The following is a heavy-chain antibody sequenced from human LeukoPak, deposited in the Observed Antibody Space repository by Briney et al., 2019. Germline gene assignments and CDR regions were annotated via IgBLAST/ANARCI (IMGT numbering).Heavy chain of an antibody. J-gene: IGHJ4*02. CDR1: GYTFTSYG. Sequence: GASVKVSCKASGYTFTSYGSSWVRQAPGQGMEWMGWIIAYNGNTNYAPKLQGRVTMTTDTSTSTAYMELRSVRSDDTAVYYCARVDLAVAGDYWGQGTLVTVSS. CDR2: IIAYNGNT. CDR3: ARVDLAVAGDY. D-gene: IGHD6-19*01. V-gene: IGHV1-18*01.